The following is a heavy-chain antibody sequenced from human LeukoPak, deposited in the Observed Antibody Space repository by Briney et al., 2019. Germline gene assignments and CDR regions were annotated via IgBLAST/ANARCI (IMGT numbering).Heavy chain of an antibody. D-gene: IGHD3-10*01. J-gene: IGHJ4*02. Sequence: SQTLSLTWTVSGGSISSGGYYWSWIRQHPGKGLEWIGYIYYSGSTYYNPSLKSRVTISVDTSKNQFSLKPSSVTAADTAVYYCATVARYYGSGSYFAYWGQGTLVTVSS. CDR2: IYYSGST. CDR1: GGSISSGGYY. V-gene: IGHV4-31*02. CDR3: ATVARYYGSGSYFAY.